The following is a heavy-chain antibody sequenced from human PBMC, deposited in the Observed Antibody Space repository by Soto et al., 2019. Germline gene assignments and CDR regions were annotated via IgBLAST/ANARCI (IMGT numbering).Heavy chain of an antibody. V-gene: IGHV3-30-3*01. J-gene: IGHJ4*02. CDR3: ARDEITTIWEHRSDL. D-gene: IGHD1-26*01. Sequence: QVQLVESGGGVVQPGRSLTLSCAASGFTFSVYAMHWVRQAPGKGLEWVSFISYDGTNKYYADSVMGRFTISRDDSKNSLYLQMNTLRADDTGMYYCARDEITTIWEHRSDLWGQGTQVTVSS. CDR1: GFTFSVYA. CDR2: ISYDGTNK.